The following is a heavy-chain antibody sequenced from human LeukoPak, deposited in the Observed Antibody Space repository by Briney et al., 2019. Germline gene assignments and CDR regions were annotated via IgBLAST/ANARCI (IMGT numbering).Heavy chain of an antibody. J-gene: IGHJ4*02. V-gene: IGHV4-38-2*02. CDR3: AREAGYYDILIGWY. CDR1: GYSISSGYY. D-gene: IGHD3-9*01. Sequence: PSETLSLTCTVSGYSISSGYYWGWIRQPPGKGLEWIGSIYHSGSTYYNPSLKSRVTISVDTSKNQFSLKLSSVTAADTAVYYCAREAGYYDILIGWYWGQGTLVTVSS. CDR2: IYHSGST.